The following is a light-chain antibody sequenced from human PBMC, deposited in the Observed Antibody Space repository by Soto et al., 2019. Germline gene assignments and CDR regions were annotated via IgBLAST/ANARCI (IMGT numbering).Light chain of an antibody. CDR3: GTWDSSLSAGV. V-gene: IGLV1-51*01. CDR2: DNN. CDR1: SSNIGNNY. J-gene: IGLJ2*01. Sequence: QSVLTQPPSVSAAPGQKVTISCSGSSSNIGNNYVSWYQQLPGTAPKLLIYDNNKRPSGIPDRFSGSKSGTSATLGITGLQTGDEADYYCGTWDSSLSAGVFGGGINLTVL.